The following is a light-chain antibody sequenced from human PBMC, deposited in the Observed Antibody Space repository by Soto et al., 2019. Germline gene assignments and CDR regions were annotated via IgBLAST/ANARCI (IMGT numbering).Light chain of an antibody. CDR3: QQRSTWPYT. CDR1: QSVSSN. CDR2: DAS. J-gene: IGKJ2*01. V-gene: IGKV3-11*01. Sequence: EIVLTQSPATLSLSPGERASLSCRASQSVSSNLAWYQQKPGQAPSLLISDASNRATGIPVRFTSSGSGTDFTLTISSLEPEDFAVYYCQQRSTWPYTFGQGTKLEIK.